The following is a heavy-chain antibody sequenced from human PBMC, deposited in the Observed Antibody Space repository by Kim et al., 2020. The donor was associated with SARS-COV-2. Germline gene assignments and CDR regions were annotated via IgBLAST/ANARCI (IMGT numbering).Heavy chain of an antibody. J-gene: IGHJ3*01. D-gene: IGHD3-9*01. Sequence: GGSRRLSCEASGFTFSSYYMHWVRQAPGKGLVWVSRISSDGSSTTYADSVKGRFSISRDDAKNTLYLQMNSLRAEDTALYYCARGPHDWFGLDVWGQGTVVTVSS. V-gene: IGHV3-74*01. CDR1: GFTFSSYY. CDR3: ARGPHDWFGLDV. CDR2: ISSDGSST.